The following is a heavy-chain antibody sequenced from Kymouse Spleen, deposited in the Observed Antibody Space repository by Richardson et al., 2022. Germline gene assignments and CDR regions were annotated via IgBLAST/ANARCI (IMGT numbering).Heavy chain of an antibody. D-gene: IGHD6-19*01. CDR2: INPNSGGT. Sequence: QVQLVQSGAEVKKPGASVKVSCKASGYTFTGYYMHWVRQAPGQGLEWMGWINPNSGGTNYAQKFQGWVTMTRDTSISTAYMELSRLRSDDTAVYYCARDSSGWYYYYYGMDVWGQGTTVTVSS. CDR3: ARDSSGWYYYYYGMDV. V-gene: IGHV1-2*04. J-gene: IGHJ6*02. CDR1: GYTFTGYY.